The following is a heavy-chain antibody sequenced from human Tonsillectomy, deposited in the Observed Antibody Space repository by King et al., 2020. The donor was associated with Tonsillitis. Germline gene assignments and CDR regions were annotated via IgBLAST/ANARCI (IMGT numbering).Heavy chain of an antibody. J-gene: IGHJ4*02. CDR3: AKELSRGYDFWSGYYPFDS. V-gene: IGHV3-23*04. CDR1: GFTYSSYA. Sequence: VQLVESGGGLVQPGRSLRLSCAASGFTYSSYAMSWVRQAPGKGREWVSAISGSGGRTYYADSVKGRFTISRDNSKNTLYVQMNSLRAEDTAVVYCAKELSRGYDFWSGYYPFDSWGQGTLVTVSS. CDR2: ISGSGGRT. D-gene: IGHD3-3*01.